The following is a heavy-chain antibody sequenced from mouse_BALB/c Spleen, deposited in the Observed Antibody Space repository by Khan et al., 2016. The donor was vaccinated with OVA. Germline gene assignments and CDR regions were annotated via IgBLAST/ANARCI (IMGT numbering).Heavy chain of an antibody. V-gene: IGHV5-12*02. J-gene: IGHJ3*01. CDR2: ITSDGGST. D-gene: IGHD1-1*01. CDR1: GFTFSDYY. CDR3: ARRGDVYSWFTY. Sequence: EVELVESGGVLVQPGGSLKLSCATSGFTFSDYYMCWVRQTPEKRLEWVAYITSDGGSTYYQDTVKGRFTISSCYAKKTLYLQMSRLKSEDTAIYYCARRGDVYSWFTYWGQGTLVTVSA.